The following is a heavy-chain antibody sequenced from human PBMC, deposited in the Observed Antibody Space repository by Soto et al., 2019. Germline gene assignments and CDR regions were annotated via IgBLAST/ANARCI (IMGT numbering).Heavy chain of an antibody. CDR3: ARHVGYDSSGYYYSYYFDY. J-gene: IGHJ4*02. CDR1: GGSISSSSYY. D-gene: IGHD3-22*01. CDR2: IYYSGST. Sequence: QLQLQESGPGLMKPSETLSLTCTVSGGSISSSSYYWGWIRQPPGKGLEWIGSIYYSGSTYYNPSLKSRVTISVDTSKNQFSLKLSSVTAADTAVYYCARHVGYDSSGYYYSYYFDYWGQGTLVTVSS. V-gene: IGHV4-39*01.